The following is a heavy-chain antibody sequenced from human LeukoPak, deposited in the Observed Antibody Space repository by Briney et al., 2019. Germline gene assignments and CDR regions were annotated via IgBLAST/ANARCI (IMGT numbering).Heavy chain of an antibody. D-gene: IGHD6-19*01. J-gene: IGHJ4*02. CDR2: ISWNSGSI. Sequence: GGSLRLSCAASGFTFDDYAMHWVRQAPGKGLEWVSGISWNSGSIGYADSVKGRFTISRDNAKNSLYLQMNSLRAEDTALYYCAKDMGYSSGWYGRGTNPATTTLDYWGQGTLVTVSS. CDR3: AKDMGYSSGWYGRGTNPATTTLDY. V-gene: IGHV3-9*01. CDR1: GFTFDDYA.